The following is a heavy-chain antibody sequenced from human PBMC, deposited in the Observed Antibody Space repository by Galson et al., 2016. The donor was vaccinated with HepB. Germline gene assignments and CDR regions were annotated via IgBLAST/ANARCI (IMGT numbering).Heavy chain of an antibody. CDR1: GFTFSPYT. D-gene: IGHD3-16*02. CDR3: ARRNRGYFDL. CDR2: IIAGGKT. Sequence: SLRLSCAASGFTFSPYTMTWVRQAPGKGLEWVSGIIAGGKTYYPDSLRGRFTISRDDSKSTVDLQMDNLRAEDTAVYFCARRNRGYFDLWGQGALFTVSS. V-gene: IGHV3-23*01. J-gene: IGHJ4*02.